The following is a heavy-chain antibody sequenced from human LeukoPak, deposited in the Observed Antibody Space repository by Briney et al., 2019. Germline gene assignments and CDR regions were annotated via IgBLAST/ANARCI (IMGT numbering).Heavy chain of an antibody. V-gene: IGHV4-39*07. Sequence: SETLSLTCTVSGGSISSSSYYWGWIRQPPGKGLEWIGSIYYSGSTYYNPSLKSRVTISVDTSKNQFSLKLSSVTAADTDVYYCARGDGYPLDYWCQGTLVTVSS. CDR3: ARGDGYPLDY. CDR1: GGSISSSSYY. D-gene: IGHD5-24*01. J-gene: IGHJ4*02. CDR2: IYYSGST.